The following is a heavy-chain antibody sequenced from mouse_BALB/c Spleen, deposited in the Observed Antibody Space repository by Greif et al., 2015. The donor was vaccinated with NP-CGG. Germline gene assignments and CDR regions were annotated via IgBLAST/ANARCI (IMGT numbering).Heavy chain of an antibody. CDR2: INPSTGYT. Sequence: VQLQQSGAELAKPGASVKMSCKASGYTFTSYWMHWVKQRPGQGLEWIGYINPSTGYTEYNQKFKDKATLTADKSSSTACMQLSSLASEDSAVYYCARCSPGIRAWFAYWGQGTLVTVSA. CDR3: ARCSPGIRAWFAY. D-gene: IGHD1-1*01. V-gene: IGHV1-7*01. J-gene: IGHJ3*01. CDR1: GYTFTSYW.